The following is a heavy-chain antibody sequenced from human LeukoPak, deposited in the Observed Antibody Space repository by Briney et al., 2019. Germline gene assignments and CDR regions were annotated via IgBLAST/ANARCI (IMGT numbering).Heavy chain of an antibody. J-gene: IGHJ4*02. V-gene: IGHV3-23*01. CDR2: ITGRGGGT. D-gene: IGHD4/OR15-4a*01. CDR1: GFTFSSYA. CDR3: AKDYGDDHFFGY. Sequence: GSLRLSCVVSGFTFSSYAMSWVRQAPGKGLEWVSSITGRGGGTFYADSVKGRFTISRDNYENTLYLQMNNLRADDTAVYYCAKDYGDDHFFGYWGQGALVTVSS.